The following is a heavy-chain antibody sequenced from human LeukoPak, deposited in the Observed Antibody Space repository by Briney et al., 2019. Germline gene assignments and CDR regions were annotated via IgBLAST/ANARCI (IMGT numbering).Heavy chain of an antibody. CDR2: IYYSGST. Sequence: SETLSLTCTVSGGSISSYYWSWIRQPPGKGLEWIGYIYYSGSTNYNPSLKSRVTISVDTSKNQFSLKLSSVTAADTAVYYCARGVGELFVWGQGTLVTVSS. CDR1: GGSISSYY. J-gene: IGHJ4*02. D-gene: IGHD3-16*01. CDR3: ARGVGELFV. V-gene: IGHV4-59*01.